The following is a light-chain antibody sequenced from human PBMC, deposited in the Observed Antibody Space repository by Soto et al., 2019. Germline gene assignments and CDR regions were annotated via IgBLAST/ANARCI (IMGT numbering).Light chain of an antibody. V-gene: IGKV3-11*01. CDR3: QQRSNWLT. Sequence: EIVLTQSPATLSLSPGERATLSCRASQSVGSNLAWYQQKPGQAPRLLIYDASNRATGIPARFSGSGSGTDFTLNISSLEPEDFAVYYCQQRSNWLTFGGGTKVEIK. CDR1: QSVGSN. CDR2: DAS. J-gene: IGKJ4*01.